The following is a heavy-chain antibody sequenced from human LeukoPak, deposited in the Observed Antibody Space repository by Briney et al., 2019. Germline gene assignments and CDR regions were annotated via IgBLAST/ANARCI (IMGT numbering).Heavy chain of an antibody. J-gene: IGHJ5*02. Sequence: GGPLRLSCAVSVYTFTNFAKMGVRRAPGKGLQWVSSITGDGATNYADSVRGRFMLSRGTSKNTPHLQMNSLKAEDTASDYSAKGAAAGLVDWFDPWGQGTLVTVSS. CDR3: AKGAAAGLVDWFDP. D-gene: IGHD6-25*01. CDR1: VYTFTNFA. V-gene: IGHV3-23*01. CDR2: ITGDGAT.